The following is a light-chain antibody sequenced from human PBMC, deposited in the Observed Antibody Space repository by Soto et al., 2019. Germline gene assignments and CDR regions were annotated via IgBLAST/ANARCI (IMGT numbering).Light chain of an antibody. Sequence: DIQMTQSPSTLSASVGDGVTITCRASQNISVWLAWYQQRPGKAPKFLIYDASSLETGVPSRFSGSGSGTEFTLTIRSLQPDDFAVYYCQQYGRSGGITFGPGTKVDIK. CDR2: DAS. V-gene: IGKV1-5*01. CDR3: QQYGRSGGIT. J-gene: IGKJ3*01. CDR1: QNISVW.